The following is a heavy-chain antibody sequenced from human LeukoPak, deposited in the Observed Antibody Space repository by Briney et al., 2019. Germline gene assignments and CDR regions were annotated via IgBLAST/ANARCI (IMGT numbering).Heavy chain of an antibody. CDR2: ISPDGGNT. CDR1: GFTLSSYA. CDR3: VPKGTEGY. Sequence: HPGGSLRLSCSASGFTLSSYAMHWVRQAPGKGLEYVSAISPDGGNTYYADSVKGRFSISRDNSKNTLYLQMSSLRPEDTAVYYCVPKGTEGYWGQGTLVTVSS. V-gene: IGHV3-64D*06. J-gene: IGHJ4*02.